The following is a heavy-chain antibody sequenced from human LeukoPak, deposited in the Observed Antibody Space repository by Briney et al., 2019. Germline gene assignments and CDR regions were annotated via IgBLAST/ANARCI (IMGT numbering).Heavy chain of an antibody. V-gene: IGHV3-23*01. Sequence: GGSLILSCAASGFTFSSCAMSWVRQAPGKGLEWVSAISGSGGSTYYADSVKGRFTISRDNSKNTLYLQMNSLRAEDTAVYYCAKKQKYCSSTSCYGPHFIYWGQGTLVTVSS. D-gene: IGHD2-2*01. CDR3: AKKQKYCSSTSCYGPHFIY. CDR2: ISGSGGST. J-gene: IGHJ4*02. CDR1: GFTFSSCA.